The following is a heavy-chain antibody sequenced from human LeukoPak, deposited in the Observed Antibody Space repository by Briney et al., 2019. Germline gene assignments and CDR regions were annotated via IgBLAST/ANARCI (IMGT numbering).Heavy chain of an antibody. CDR1: GFAFSTYW. J-gene: IGHJ3*02. CDR3: TGDDGWVFHI. CDR2: RKKDGSER. D-gene: IGHD5-24*01. V-gene: IGHV3-7*01. Sequence: GGSLRLSCAASGFAFSTYWMSWVRQAPGKGLELVANRKKDGSERRYVDSVRGRFTISRDNAMNAVYLQMNSLRVEDTAVYYCTGDDGWVFHIWAQGTVVTVSS.